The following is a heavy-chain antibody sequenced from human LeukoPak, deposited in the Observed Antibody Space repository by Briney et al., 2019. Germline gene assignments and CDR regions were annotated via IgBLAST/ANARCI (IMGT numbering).Heavy chain of an antibody. CDR1: EFTFSGYW. CDR2: INQDGSEK. J-gene: IGHJ4*02. CDR3: ASDHSGSYSY. Sequence: GGSLRLSCAASEFTFSGYWMNWVRQAPGKGPEWVANINQDGSEKHYVDSVKGRFTISRDNAKNSLFLQMNSLRVEDTAVYYCASDHSGSYSYWGQGTLVTVSS. V-gene: IGHV3-7*03. D-gene: IGHD1-26*01.